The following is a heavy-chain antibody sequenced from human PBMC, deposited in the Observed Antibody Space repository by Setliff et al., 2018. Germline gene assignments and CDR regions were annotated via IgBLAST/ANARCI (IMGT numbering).Heavy chain of an antibody. D-gene: IGHD3-3*01. Sequence: KTSETLSLTCNVSGVSISSYYWSWIRQPPRKGLESIGYIQKSGGTNYNPALKSRVTISVDTSTNQFSLKLRSVTAADTAVYYCARLSWNGLRYYGLDVWGQGTTVTVSS. J-gene: IGHJ6*02. V-gene: IGHV4-59*01. CDR3: ARLSWNGLRYYGLDV. CDR2: IQKSGGT. CDR1: GVSISSYY.